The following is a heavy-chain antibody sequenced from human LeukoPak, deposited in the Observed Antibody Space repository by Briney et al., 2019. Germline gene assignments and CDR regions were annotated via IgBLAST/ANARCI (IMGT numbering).Heavy chain of an antibody. Sequence: GASVNVSCKASGYTFTNHAMHWVRQAPGQGLEWMGWIDAANGNTKYSQKFQGRVTITRDTSASIVYMELSSLRSEDTAVYYCASSYCSGGSCSRPYYYGMDVWGQGTTVTVSS. CDR2: IDAANGNT. V-gene: IGHV1-3*01. J-gene: IGHJ6*02. CDR1: GYTFTNHA. D-gene: IGHD2-15*01. CDR3: ASSYCSGGSCSRPYYYGMDV.